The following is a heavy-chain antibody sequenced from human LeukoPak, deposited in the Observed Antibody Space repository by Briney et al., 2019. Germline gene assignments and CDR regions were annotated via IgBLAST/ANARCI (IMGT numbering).Heavy chain of an antibody. CDR2: IKKDGSEK. J-gene: IGHJ6*03. V-gene: IGHV3-7*01. D-gene: IGHD3-22*01. CDR1: GFTFSSYW. CDR3: AKANYYYDSSGYIHYMDV. Sequence: PGGSLRLSCAASGFTFSSYWMSWVRQVPGKGLEWVANIKKDGSEKKYVDSVKGRFTISRDNAENSLYLQMNSLRVEDTAVYYCAKANYYYDSSGYIHYMDVWGKGTTVTVSS.